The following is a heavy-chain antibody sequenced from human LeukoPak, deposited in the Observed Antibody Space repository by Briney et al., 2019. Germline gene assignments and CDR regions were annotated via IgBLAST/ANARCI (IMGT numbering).Heavy chain of an antibody. V-gene: IGHV4-59*01. CDR1: GGSISSYY. D-gene: IGHD6-13*01. CDR2: IYYSGST. J-gene: IGHJ6*03. CDR3: ARAGYSSSWYHTPIYYYYYYMDV. Sequence: PSETLSLTCTVSGGSISSYYWSWIRQPPGKGLEGIGYIYYSGSTDYNPSLKSRVTISVDTSKNQFSLKLSSVTAADTAVYYCARAGYSSSWYHTPIYYYYYYMDVWGKGTTVTVSS.